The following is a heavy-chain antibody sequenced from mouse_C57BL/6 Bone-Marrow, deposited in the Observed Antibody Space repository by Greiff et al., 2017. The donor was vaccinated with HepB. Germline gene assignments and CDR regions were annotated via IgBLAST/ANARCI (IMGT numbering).Heavy chain of an antibody. CDR2: IYPGNSDT. V-gene: IGHV1-5*01. D-gene: IGHD1-1*01. Sequence: EVQLQQSGTVLARPGASVKMSCKTSGYTFTSYWMHWVKQRPGQGLEWIGAIYPGNSDTSDNQKFKGKAKLTAVTSAITAYMEIISLTNEDVAVYSCTPYYGRFAYWGQGTLVTVSA. CDR1: GYTFTSYW. J-gene: IGHJ3*01. CDR3: TPYYGRFAY.